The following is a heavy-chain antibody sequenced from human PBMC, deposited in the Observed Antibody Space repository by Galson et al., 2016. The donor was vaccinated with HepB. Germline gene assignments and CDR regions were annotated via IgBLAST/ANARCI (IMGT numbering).Heavy chain of an antibody. CDR2: IYYSGST. J-gene: IGHJ4*02. CDR3: ARLKSGSLGYCSGGNCYRPRQFDY. V-gene: IGHV4-39*01. CDR1: GGSISSSSYY. D-gene: IGHD2-15*01. Sequence: QVQLQESGPGLVKPSQTLSLTCTVSGGSISSSSYYWGWIRQPPGKGLEWLGSIYYSGSTYYNPSLKSRVTISVDTSKNQFSLKLSSVTAADTAVYFCARLKSGSLGYCSGGNCYRPRQFDYWSQGTLVTVSS.